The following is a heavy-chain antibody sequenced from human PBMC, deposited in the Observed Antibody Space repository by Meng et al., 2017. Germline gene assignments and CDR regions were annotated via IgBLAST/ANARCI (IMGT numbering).Heavy chain of an antibody. V-gene: IGHV3-23*01. Sequence: GGSLRLSCAASGFTFSSYGMTWVRQTPGKGLEWVSAISGSGSSTYYADSVKGRFTISRDNSKNMLFLQMNSLRGEDTAIYYCAKNSVSSGYHYRDWGQGTLVTSPQ. D-gene: IGHD3-22*01. J-gene: IGHJ4*02. CDR3: AKNSVSSGYHYRD. CDR1: GFTFSSYG. CDR2: ISGSGSST.